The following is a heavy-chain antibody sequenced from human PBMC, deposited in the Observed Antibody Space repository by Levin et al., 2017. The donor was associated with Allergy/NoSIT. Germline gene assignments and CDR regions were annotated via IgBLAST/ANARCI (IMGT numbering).Heavy chain of an antibody. Sequence: GESLKISCAASGFTFSNYAMSWVRQAPGEGLEWVSAVSGSGDRTYYADSVKGRFTISRDNSKNTLFLQMNSLRAEDTAVYYCAKGGGDYDFYGDYWGQGTLVTVSS. CDR1: GFTFSNYA. CDR2: VSGSGDRT. V-gene: IGHV3-23*01. CDR3: AKGGGDYDFYGDY. J-gene: IGHJ4*02. D-gene: IGHD2-21*02.